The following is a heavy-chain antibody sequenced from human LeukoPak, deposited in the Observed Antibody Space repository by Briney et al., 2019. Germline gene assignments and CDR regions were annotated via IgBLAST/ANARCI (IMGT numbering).Heavy chain of an antibody. J-gene: IGHJ5*02. D-gene: IGHD6-13*01. CDR2: INHSGST. CDR3: ARGFSSSWYPQWFAP. CDR1: GGSFSGYY. V-gene: IGHV4-34*01. Sequence: SETLSLTCAVYGGSFSGYYWSWIRQPPGKGLEWIGEINHSGSTNYNPSLKSRVTISVDTSKNQFSLKLSSVTAADTAVYYCARGFSSSWYPQWFAPWGQGTLVTVSS.